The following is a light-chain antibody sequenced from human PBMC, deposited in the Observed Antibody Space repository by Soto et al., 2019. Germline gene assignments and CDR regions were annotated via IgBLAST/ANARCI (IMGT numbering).Light chain of an antibody. CDR1: QSVSNSY. CDR3: QQYGTPPYT. Sequence: ESVLTQSPGTLSLSPGERATLSCRASQSVSNSYLAWYQQKPGQAPRLLIYGASSRATGIPDRFSGSESGKDFTLTISRLEPEDFAVYYCQQYGTPPYTFGQGTKLEIK. J-gene: IGKJ2*01. CDR2: GAS. V-gene: IGKV3-20*01.